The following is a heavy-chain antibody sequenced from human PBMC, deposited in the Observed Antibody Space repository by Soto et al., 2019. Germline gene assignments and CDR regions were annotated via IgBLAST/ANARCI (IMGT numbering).Heavy chain of an antibody. CDR2: LYWDDDK. D-gene: IGHD3-10*01. Sequence: QITLKESGPTLVKPTQTLTLTCTFSGFSLSTSGVGVGWIRQPPGKALEWLALLYWDDDKRYSPSLKSRLTITKVTSKNHAVLSMTNMDPVDTAPYYCAHAGPYGSPYDFDYWGQGTLVTVSS. CDR1: GFSLSTSGVG. V-gene: IGHV2-5*02. J-gene: IGHJ4*02. CDR3: AHAGPYGSPYDFDY.